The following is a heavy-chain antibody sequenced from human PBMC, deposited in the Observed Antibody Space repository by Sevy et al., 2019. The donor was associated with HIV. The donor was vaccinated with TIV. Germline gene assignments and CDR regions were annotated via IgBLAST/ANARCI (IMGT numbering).Heavy chain of an antibody. CDR1: GFSFNSYD. CDR2: ISSVSTII. J-gene: IGHJ4*02. D-gene: IGHD3-10*01. CDR3: AREVGGSGSK. V-gene: IGHV3-21*01. Sequence: GRSLKISCAASGFSFNSYDMNWVRQAPGKGLEWVSSISSVSTIIYYGDSVRGRFTISRDNAKNSVYLEMNSLRDEDTAVYYCAREVGGSGSKWGQGTLVTVSS.